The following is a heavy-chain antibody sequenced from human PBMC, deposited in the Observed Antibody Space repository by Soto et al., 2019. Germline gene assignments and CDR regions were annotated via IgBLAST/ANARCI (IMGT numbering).Heavy chain of an antibody. J-gene: IGHJ6*02. CDR1: GGSISSYY. V-gene: IGHV4-59*01. CDR2: IYYSGST. Sequence: SETLSLTCTVSGGSISSYYWSWIRQPPGKGLEWIGYIYYSGSTNYNPSLKSRVTISVDTSKNQFSLKLSSVTAADTAVYYCARDGLIVGGDYYYVLDVSGQGTTVIVSS. CDR3: ARDGLIVGGDYYYVLDV. D-gene: IGHD1-26*01.